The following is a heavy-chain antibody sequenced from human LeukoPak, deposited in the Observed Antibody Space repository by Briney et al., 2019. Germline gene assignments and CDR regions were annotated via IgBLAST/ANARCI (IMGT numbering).Heavy chain of an antibody. J-gene: IGHJ4*02. CDR1: GGSISRGGDY. Sequence: SQTLSLTCSVSGGSISRGGDYWTWIRQHPEKGLEWIGYISGSGSTYYSPSLRSRATISADTSKNQFSLKLTSVTAADTAVFYCARVPIIRGVIEDWGQGTLVSVSS. V-gene: IGHV4-31*03. D-gene: IGHD3-10*01. CDR3: ARVPIIRGVIED. CDR2: ISGSGST.